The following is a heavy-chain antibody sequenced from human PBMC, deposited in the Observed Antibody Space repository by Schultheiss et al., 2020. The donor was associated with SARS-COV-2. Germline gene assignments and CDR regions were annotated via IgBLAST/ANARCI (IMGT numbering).Heavy chain of an antibody. V-gene: IGHV3-30*15. CDR2: ISYDGSNK. CDR1: GFTFSSYA. D-gene: IGHD1-26*01. Sequence: GGSLRLSCAASGFTFSSYAMHWVRQAPGKGLEWVAVISYDGSNKYYADSVKGRFTISRDNSKNTLYLQMGSLRAEDMAVYYCARGEWELLLDYWGQGTLVTVSS. CDR3: ARGEWELLLDY. J-gene: IGHJ4*02.